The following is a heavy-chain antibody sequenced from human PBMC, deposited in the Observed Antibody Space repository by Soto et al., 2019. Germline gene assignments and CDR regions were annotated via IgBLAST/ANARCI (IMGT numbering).Heavy chain of an antibody. V-gene: IGHV1-69*13. CDR3: ARDGFIEQQLYYYRMDV. Sequence: SVKVSRQASGGTFSSYPISWVRQAPGQGLEWMGGIIPIFGTANYEQKFQGRVTITADESTSTAYMELSSLRSEDTAVYYCARDGFIEQQLYYYRMDVWGQGTTVTVSS. CDR1: GGTFSSYP. D-gene: IGHD6-13*01. CDR2: IIPIFGTA. J-gene: IGHJ6*02.